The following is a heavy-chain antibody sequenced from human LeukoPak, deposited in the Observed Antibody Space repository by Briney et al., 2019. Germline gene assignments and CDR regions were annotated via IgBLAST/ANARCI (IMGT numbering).Heavy chain of an antibody. CDR1: GYTFTGYY. D-gene: IGHD4-17*01. V-gene: IGHV1-2*02. Sequence: ASVKVSCKASGYTFTGYYLHWMRQAPGQGLEWMGWINPNSADTNYAQRFQGRVTMTRDTSISTAYMELSSLRSDDTAVYYCARDAPIPAVTNDAFHIWGQGTMVTVSS. J-gene: IGHJ3*02. CDR2: INPNSADT. CDR3: ARDAPIPAVTNDAFHI.